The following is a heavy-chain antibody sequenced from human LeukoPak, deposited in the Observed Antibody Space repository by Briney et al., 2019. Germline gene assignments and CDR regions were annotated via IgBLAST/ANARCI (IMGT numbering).Heavy chain of an antibody. V-gene: IGHV4-4*07. CDR1: GGSISSYY. CDR2: IYTSGST. CDR3: ARASGYCSSTSCYATSTRGYMDV. D-gene: IGHD2-2*01. J-gene: IGHJ6*03. Sequence: SETLSLTCAVSGGSISSYYWSWIRQPAGKGLEWIGRIYTSGSTNYNPSLKSRVTMSVDTSKNQFSLKLSSVTAADTAVYYCARASGYCSSTSCYATSTRGYMDVWGKGTTVTVSS.